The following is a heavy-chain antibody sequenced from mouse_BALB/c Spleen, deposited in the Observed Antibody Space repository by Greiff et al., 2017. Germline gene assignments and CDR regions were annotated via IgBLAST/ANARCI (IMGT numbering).Heavy chain of an antibody. D-gene: IGHD2-2*01. V-gene: IGHV3-2*02. CDR1: GYSITSDYA. J-gene: IGHJ2*01. CDR3: ARRGIYYGYDDGYFDY. CDR2: ISYSGST. Sequence: EVQLQQSGPGLVKPSQSLSLTCTVTGYSITSDYAWNWIRQFPGNKLEWMGYISYSGSTSYNPSLKSRISITRDTSKNQFFLQLNSVTTEDTATYYCARRGIYYGYDDGYFDYWGQGTTLTVSS.